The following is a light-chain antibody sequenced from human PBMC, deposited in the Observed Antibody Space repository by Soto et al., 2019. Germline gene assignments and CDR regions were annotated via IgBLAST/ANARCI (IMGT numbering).Light chain of an antibody. CDR2: GNT. V-gene: IGLV1-40*01. J-gene: IGLJ3*02. CDR1: SSNIGAGYD. CDR3: STWDASLSGRV. Sequence: QSVLTQPPSVSGAPGQRVTISCTGSSSNIGAGYDVHWYLQLPGTAPKLLIYGNTNRPSGVPDRFSGSKSGTSASLAITGLQAEDEADYYCSTWDASLSGRVFGGGTKLTVL.